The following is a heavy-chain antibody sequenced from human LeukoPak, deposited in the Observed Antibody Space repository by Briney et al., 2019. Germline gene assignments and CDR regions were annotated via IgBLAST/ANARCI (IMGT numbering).Heavy chain of an antibody. Sequence: GASVRVSCKASGFTFTSYAMHWVRQAPGQRLEWMGWINAGNGNTKYSQKVQGRVTITRDTSASTAYMELSSLRSEDTAVYYCAKDLPPLTPIREAGDYWGQGTLVTVSS. CDR2: INAGNGNT. CDR1: GFTFTSYA. CDR3: AKDLPPLTPIREAGDY. J-gene: IGHJ4*02. V-gene: IGHV1-3*01. D-gene: IGHD3-16*01.